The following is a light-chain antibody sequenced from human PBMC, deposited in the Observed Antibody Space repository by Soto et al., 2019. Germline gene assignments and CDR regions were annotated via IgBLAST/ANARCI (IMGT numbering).Light chain of an antibody. CDR3: QQFSSYPLT. J-gene: IGKJ4*01. Sequence: IVLTQSPGTLSLSPGERATLSCSRSQSVSSSYLAWYQQKPGQAPRLLIYGASTRATTIPAKFTGSGSGTEFTLTISSLQSEDFAVYYCQQFSSYPLTFGGGTKVDIK. CDR2: GAS. CDR1: QSVSSSY. V-gene: IGKV3-20*01.